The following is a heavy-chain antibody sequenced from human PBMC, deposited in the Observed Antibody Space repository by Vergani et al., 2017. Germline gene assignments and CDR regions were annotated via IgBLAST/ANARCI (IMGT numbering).Heavy chain of an antibody. Sequence: QAQLQESGPRLVKPSQTLSLPCSFSGGSLDIHSQTWGWIRQPAGEGLEWIGLIDVKGNSNFSPSLESRVNMSADASRGRFCLNLRSVTASDTAVYYCVRVLHTSYILGAFDIWGQGTMVTVSS. J-gene: IGHJ3*02. CDR2: IDVKGNS. CDR3: VRVLHTSYILGAFDI. CDR1: GGSLDIHSQT. D-gene: IGHD2-21*01. V-gene: IGHV4-61*02.